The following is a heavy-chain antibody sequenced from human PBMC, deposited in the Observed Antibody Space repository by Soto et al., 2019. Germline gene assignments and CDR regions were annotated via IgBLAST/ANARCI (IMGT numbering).Heavy chain of an antibody. CDR1: GYTFTSYF. CDR3: ARDTYSGSYYYGMDV. V-gene: IGHV1-18*01. D-gene: IGHD1-26*01. CDR2: ISAYNGNT. J-gene: IGHJ6*02. Sequence: ASVKVSCKASGYTFTSYFISWVRQAPGQGLEWMGWISAYNGNTNYAQKLQGRVTMTTDTSTSTAYMELRSLRSDDTAVYYCARDTYSGSYYYGMDVWGQGTTVTVSS.